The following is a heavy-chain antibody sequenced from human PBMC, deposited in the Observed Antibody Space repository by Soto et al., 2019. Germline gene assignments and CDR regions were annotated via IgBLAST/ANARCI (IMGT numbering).Heavy chain of an antibody. CDR1: GFTFSSYG. CDR3: AKDRGYSSGWADY. Sequence: QVQLVESGGGVVQPGRSLRLSCAASGFTFSSYGMHWVRQAPGKGLEWVAVISYDGSNKYYADSVKGRFTISRDNSKNTLYLQMNSLRAEDTAVYYCAKDRGYSSGWADYWGQGTLVTVSS. D-gene: IGHD6-19*01. CDR2: ISYDGSNK. J-gene: IGHJ4*02. V-gene: IGHV3-30*18.